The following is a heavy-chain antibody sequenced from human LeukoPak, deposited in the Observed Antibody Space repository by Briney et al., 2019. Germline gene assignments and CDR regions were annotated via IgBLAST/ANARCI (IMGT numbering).Heavy chain of an antibody. D-gene: IGHD3-22*01. Sequence: GGSLRPSCAASGFTFSGHGMHWVRQAPGKGLEWVAVIWFDGSQKYYADSVKDRFTISRDNSKNTLYLEMNSLRAEDTAVYYCARDAITMIPDAFDIWGQGTMVTVSS. CDR3: ARDAITMIPDAFDI. CDR2: IWFDGSQK. CDR1: GFTFSGHG. V-gene: IGHV3-33*01. J-gene: IGHJ3*02.